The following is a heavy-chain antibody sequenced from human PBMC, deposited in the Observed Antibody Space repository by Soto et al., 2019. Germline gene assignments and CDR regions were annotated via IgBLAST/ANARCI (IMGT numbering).Heavy chain of an antibody. CDR3: GCDDRDFEYSSLGVDY. Sequence: SETLSLTCTVSGGSISSSSYYWGWIRQPPGKGLEWIGSIYYSGSTYYNPSLKSRVTISVDTSKNQFSLKLSSVTAADTAVYYCGCDDRDFEYSSLGVDYWGQGTLVTVSS. D-gene: IGHD6-6*01. CDR1: GGSISSSSYY. J-gene: IGHJ4*02. V-gene: IGHV4-39*01. CDR2: IYYSGST.